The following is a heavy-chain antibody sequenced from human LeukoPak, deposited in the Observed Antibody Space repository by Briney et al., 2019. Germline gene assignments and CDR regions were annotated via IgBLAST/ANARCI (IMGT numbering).Heavy chain of an antibody. D-gene: IGHD3-10*01. J-gene: IGHJ6*02. CDR3: ARDMVRGAITYGMDV. Sequence: PGGSLRLSCAASGFTFSSYAMHWVRQAPGKGLEWVAFISYDGSNKYYADSVKGRFTISRDNSKNTLYLQMNSLRAEDTAVYYCARDMVRGAITYGMDVWGQGTTVTVSS. V-gene: IGHV3-30*04. CDR2: ISYDGSNK. CDR1: GFTFSSYA.